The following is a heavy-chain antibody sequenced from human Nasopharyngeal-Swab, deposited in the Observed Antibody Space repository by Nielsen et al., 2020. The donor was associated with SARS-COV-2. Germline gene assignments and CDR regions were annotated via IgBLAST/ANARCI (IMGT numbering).Heavy chain of an antibody. Sequence: SLKISCTASGFTFGDYAMSWIRQAPGKGLEWVSGISWNSGSITYADSVKGRFTISRDNAKNFLYLQMDSLRAEDTALYYCAKGGRIAMIEDFWGQGTMVTVSS. V-gene: IGHV3-9*01. CDR3: AKGGRIAMIEDF. J-gene: IGHJ3*01. D-gene: IGHD3-22*01. CDR2: ISWNSGSI. CDR1: GFTFGDYA.